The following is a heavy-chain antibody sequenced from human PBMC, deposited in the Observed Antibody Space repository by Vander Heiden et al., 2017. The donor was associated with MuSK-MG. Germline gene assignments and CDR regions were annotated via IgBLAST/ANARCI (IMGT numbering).Heavy chain of an antibody. D-gene: IGHD1-26*01. J-gene: IGHJ4*02. CDR3: ATWWEAGPFYFDY. CDR1: GFTFSSYA. V-gene: IGHV3-23*04. Sequence: EVHLVESGGGWVQPGGSLRLSCAASGFTFSSYAMSWVRQAPGKGLEWVSAISASGGNTYYADSVKGRFTISRDNSKDTLHLQLNSLRAEDTAVYYCATWWEAGPFYFDYWGQGTLVTVSS. CDR2: ISASGGNT.